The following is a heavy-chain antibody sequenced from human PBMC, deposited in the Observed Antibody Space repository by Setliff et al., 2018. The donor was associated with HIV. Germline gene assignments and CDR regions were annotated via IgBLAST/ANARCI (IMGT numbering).Heavy chain of an antibody. CDR1: GGSISSSNYY. Sequence: SETLSLTCTVSGGSISSSNYYWSWIRQPPGKGLEWIGEINHNKSSDYNPSLKSRVTMSVDTSKNQFSLKVKSVTAADTAVYYCARQKKSSSWSPNDYWGQGTLVTVSS. V-gene: IGHV4-39*01. CDR3: ARQKKSSSWSPNDY. J-gene: IGHJ4*02. D-gene: IGHD2-2*01. CDR2: INHNKSS.